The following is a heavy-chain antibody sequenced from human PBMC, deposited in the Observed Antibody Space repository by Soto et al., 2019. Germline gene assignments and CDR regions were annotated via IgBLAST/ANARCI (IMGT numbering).Heavy chain of an antibody. CDR2: IGTAGDT. Sequence: PGGSLRLSCAASGFTFSSYDMHWVRQATGKGLEWVSAIGTAGDTYYPGSVKGRFTISRDNSKNTLYLQMNSLRAEDTAVYYCARVPYYDSSGSFDYWGQGTLVTVSS. V-gene: IGHV3-13*01. CDR3: ARVPYYDSSGSFDY. D-gene: IGHD3-22*01. J-gene: IGHJ4*02. CDR1: GFTFSSYD.